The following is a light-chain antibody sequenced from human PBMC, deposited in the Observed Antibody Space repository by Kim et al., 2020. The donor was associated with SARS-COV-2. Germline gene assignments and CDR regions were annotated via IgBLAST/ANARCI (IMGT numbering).Light chain of an antibody. CDR3: LQDYNYPFT. J-gene: IGKJ5*01. Sequence: ATVGDGVTIRCQASQDIGGDLAWYQQKPGKAPKVLIYGASNLQTGVPSRFSFSGSGTDFTLTISSLQPEDFATYYCLQDYNYPFTFGQGTRLEIK. CDR1: QDIGGD. V-gene: IGKV1-6*01. CDR2: GAS.